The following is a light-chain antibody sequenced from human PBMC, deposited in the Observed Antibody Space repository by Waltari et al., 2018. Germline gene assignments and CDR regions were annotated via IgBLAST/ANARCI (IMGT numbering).Light chain of an antibody. CDR1: QSVLYSSNNKNY. CDR2: WAS. Sequence: DIVMTQSPDSLAVSLGERATINCKSSQSVLYSSNNKNYLAWYQKKAGQPPNLLIYWASTRESVVPSRFSGRGSGTDFTLTISSLQAEDVAVYCCQQYYSVPGTFGPGTKVDI. CDR3: QQYYSVPGT. V-gene: IGKV4-1*01. J-gene: IGKJ3*01.